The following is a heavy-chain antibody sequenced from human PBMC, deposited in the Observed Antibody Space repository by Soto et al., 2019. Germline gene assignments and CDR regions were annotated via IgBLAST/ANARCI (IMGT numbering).Heavy chain of an antibody. J-gene: IGHJ6*02. CDR1: GDTFTSYD. CDR2: MNTNSGNT. V-gene: IGHV1-8*01. CDR3: ARGRTSMDV. Sequence: QVQLVQSGAEVKKPGASVKVSCKASGDTFTSYDIKWVRQATGQGLECMGWMNTNSGNTGYAQKFQGRVTMTTNTSISTAYMELSSLRSEDTAVYYCARGRTSMDVWGQGTTVTVSS.